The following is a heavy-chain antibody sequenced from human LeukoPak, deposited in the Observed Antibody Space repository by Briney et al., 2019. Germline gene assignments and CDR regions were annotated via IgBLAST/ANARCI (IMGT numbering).Heavy chain of an antibody. D-gene: IGHD3-3*01. CDR2: IYYSGST. CDR1: GGSISSGGYY. J-gene: IGHJ6*02. CDR3: ARDQRNYDFWSGYLIWPQYYYYYYGMDV. Sequence: SETLSLTCTVSGGSISSGGYYWSWIRQYPGKGLEWIGYIYYSGSTYYNPSLKSRVTISVDTSKNQFSLKLSSVTAADTAVYYCARDQRNYDFWSGYLIWPQYYYYYYGMDVWGQGTTVTVSS. V-gene: IGHV4-31*03.